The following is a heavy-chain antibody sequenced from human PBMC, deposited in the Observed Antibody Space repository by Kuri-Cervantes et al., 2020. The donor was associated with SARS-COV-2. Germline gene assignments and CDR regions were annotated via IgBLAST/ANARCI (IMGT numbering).Heavy chain of an antibody. D-gene: IGHD6-13*01. V-gene: IGHV3-21*01. Sequence: GGSLRLSCAASGFTFNTCAMHWVRQAPGKGLEWVSSISSSSSYIYYADSVKGRFTISRDNAKNSLYLQMNSLRAEDTAVYYCARDSPDSSSWYYYYYGMDVWGQGTTVTVSS. CDR2: ISSSSSYI. CDR1: GFTFNTCA. CDR3: ARDSPDSSSWYYYYYGMDV. J-gene: IGHJ6*02.